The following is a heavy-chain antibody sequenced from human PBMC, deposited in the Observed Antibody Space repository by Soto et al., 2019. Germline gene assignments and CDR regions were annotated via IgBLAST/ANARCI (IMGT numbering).Heavy chain of an antibody. Sequence: GGSLRLSCAASGFTFSSYSMNWVRQAPGKGLEWVSYISSSSSTIYYADSVKGRFTISRDNAKNSLYLQMNSLRAEDTAVYYCARDREYDGSGFDAFDIWGQGTMVTVSS. CDR1: GFTFSSYS. J-gene: IGHJ3*02. CDR2: ISSSSSTI. CDR3: ARDREYDGSGFDAFDI. D-gene: IGHD3-10*01. V-gene: IGHV3-48*01.